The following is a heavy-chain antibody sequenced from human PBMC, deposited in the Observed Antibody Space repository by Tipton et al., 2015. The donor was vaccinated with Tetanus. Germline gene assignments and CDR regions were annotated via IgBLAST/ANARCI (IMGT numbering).Heavy chain of an antibody. D-gene: IGHD3-9*01. CDR2: IYYSGST. J-gene: IGHJ6*02. CDR3: ARSGYYSRAYYHYRMDV. Sequence: TLSLTCSVSGASISSGGYFWNWIRHRPGKGLEWIGYIYYSGSTFYNPSLKSRVTISVDTSKNQFSLNLSSVTAADTAVYYCARSGYYSRAYYHYRMDVWGQGTTVSVSS. V-gene: IGHV4-31*03. CDR1: GASISSGGYF.